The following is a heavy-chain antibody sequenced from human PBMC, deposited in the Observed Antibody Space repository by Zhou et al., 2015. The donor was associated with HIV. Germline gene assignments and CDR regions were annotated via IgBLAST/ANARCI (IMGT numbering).Heavy chain of an antibody. CDR3: ARGDRFSSGLGMDV. CDR1: EFTFDDYA. D-gene: IGHD3-22*01. Sequence: EVQLVESGGGLVQPGRSLRLSCAASEFTFDDYAMHWVRQAPGKGLEWVSGISWNSGSIGYADSVKGRFTISRDNAKNSLYLQLNSLRAEDTALYYCARGDRFSSGLGMDVWGQGTTVTVSS. V-gene: IGHV3-9*01. J-gene: IGHJ6*02. CDR2: ISWNSGSI.